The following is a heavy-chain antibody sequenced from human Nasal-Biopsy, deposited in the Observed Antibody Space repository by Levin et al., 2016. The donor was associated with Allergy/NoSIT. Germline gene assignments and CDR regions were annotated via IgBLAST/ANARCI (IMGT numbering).Heavy chain of an antibody. V-gene: IGHV4-38-2*02. CDR3: ARGPFGYYHGLDV. CDR2: YYYSGGT. Sequence: SETLSLTCSVSGYSISSAYYWAWIRQPPGKELEWIGSYYYSGGTSYNPSLKSRVTISRETSKDQFSLDLTSVTAADTAVYYCARGPFGYYHGLDVWGQGTTVIVSS. J-gene: IGHJ6*02. CDR1: GYSISSAYY. D-gene: IGHD3-3*01.